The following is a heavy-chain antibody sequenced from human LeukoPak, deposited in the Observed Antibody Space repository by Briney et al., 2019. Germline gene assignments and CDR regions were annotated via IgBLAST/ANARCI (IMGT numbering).Heavy chain of an antibody. CDR2: IIPIFGTA. CDR3: ALVGATDLDY. V-gene: IGHV1-69*13. D-gene: IGHD1-26*01. CDR1: EGTFSSYA. Sequence: GASVKVSCKASEGTFSSYAISWVRQAPGQGLEWMGGIIPIFGTANYAQKFQGRVTITADESTSTAYMELSSLRSEDTAVYYCALVGATDLDYWGQGTLVTVSS. J-gene: IGHJ4*02.